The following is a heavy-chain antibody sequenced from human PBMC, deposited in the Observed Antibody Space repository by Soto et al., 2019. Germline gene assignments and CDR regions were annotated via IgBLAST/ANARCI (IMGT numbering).Heavy chain of an antibody. Sequence: ASVKVSCKASGYTFTGYYMHWVRQAPGQGLEWMGWINPNSGGTNYAQKFQGWVTMTRDTSISTAYMELSRLRSDDTAVYYCARDLTGIAAAGTPDYYYYGMDVWGQGTTVTVSS. CDR1: GYTFTGYY. V-gene: IGHV1-2*04. CDR2: INPNSGGT. D-gene: IGHD6-13*01. CDR3: ARDLTGIAAAGTPDYYYYGMDV. J-gene: IGHJ6*02.